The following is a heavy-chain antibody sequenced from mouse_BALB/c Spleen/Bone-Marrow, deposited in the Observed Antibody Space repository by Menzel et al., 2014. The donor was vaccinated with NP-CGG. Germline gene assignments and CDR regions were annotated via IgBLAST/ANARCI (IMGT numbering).Heavy chain of an antibody. CDR2: IYPGDGDT. Sequence: VKLVESGAEVMRPGSSVNISCKASGYAFSNYGMNWVKQRPGQGLEWIGQIYPGDGDTNYNGKFKGRVTPTADKSSSTPYMQLSKLTSEDSAVYFCASVYDYGRGYAMDYWGQGTSVTVS. CDR3: ASVYDYGRGYAMDY. J-gene: IGHJ4*01. V-gene: IGHV1-80*01. D-gene: IGHD2-4*01. CDR1: GYAFSNYG.